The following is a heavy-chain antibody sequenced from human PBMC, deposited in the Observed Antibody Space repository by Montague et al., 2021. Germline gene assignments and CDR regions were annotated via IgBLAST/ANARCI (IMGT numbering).Heavy chain of an antibody. CDR3: ARSLYCKGGSCYSGFDP. CDR2: IYYNGST. V-gene: IGHV4-39*01. J-gene: IGHJ5*02. Sequence: SETLSLTCTVSSGSTSSTSYYWGWIRQPPGKELEFIGVIYYNGSTYHNPSLKSRVTVSIDTSKNQFSLKLISVTAADTAVYFCARSLYCKGGSCYSGFDPWGQGTLVTVSS. D-gene: IGHD2-15*01. CDR1: SGSTSSTSYY.